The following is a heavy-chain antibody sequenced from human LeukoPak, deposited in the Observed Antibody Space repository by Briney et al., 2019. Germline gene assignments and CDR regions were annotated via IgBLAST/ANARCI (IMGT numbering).Heavy chain of an antibody. CDR1: GGSISSGGYY. J-gene: IGHJ5*02. CDR2: IYYSGST. CDR3: AREARELPWFGELFSWFDP. V-gene: IGHV4-31*03. D-gene: IGHD3-10*01. Sequence: SETLSLTCTVSGGSISSGGYYWSWIRQHPGKGLEWIGYIYYSGSTYYNPSLKSRVTISVDTSKNQFSLKLSSVTAADTAVYYCAREARELPWFGELFSWFDPWGQGTLVTVSS.